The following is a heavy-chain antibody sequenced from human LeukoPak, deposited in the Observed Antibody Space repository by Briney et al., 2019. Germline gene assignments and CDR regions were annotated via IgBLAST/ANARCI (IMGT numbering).Heavy chain of an antibody. CDR2: IYYSGST. Sequence: SETLSLTCTASGGSLSSYYWSWIRQPPGKGLEWIGYIYYSGSTNYNPSLKSRVTISVDTSKNQFSLKLSSVTAADTAVYYCARFDTFGGVSYYFDYWGQGTLVTVSS. CDR1: GGSLSSYY. CDR3: ARFDTFGGVSYYFDY. J-gene: IGHJ4*02. V-gene: IGHV4-59*01. D-gene: IGHD3-16*01.